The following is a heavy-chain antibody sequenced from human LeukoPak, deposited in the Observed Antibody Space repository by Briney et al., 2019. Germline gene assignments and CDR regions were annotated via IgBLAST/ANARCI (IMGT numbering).Heavy chain of an antibody. CDR2: ITAYNDNT. CDR1: GYTFTSYG. V-gene: IGHV1-18*01. Sequence: ASVKVSCKASGYTFTSYGISWVRQAPGQGLEWMGWITAYNDNTKYAQKLQGRVTMTTDTSTSTAYMELRSLRSDDTAVYYCARALLWFGEPSHIDYWGQGTLVTASS. J-gene: IGHJ4*02. CDR3: ARALLWFGEPSHIDY. D-gene: IGHD3-10*01.